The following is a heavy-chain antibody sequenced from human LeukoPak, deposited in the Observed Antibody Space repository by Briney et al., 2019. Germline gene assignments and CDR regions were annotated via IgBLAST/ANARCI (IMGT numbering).Heavy chain of an antibody. CDR2: IYHSGST. CDR3: ARDAYYDFWSGYYHRRAFDI. D-gene: IGHD3-3*01. Sequence: SETLSLTCAVSGGSISSSNWWSWVRQPPGKGLEWIGEIYHSGSTNYNPSLKSRVTISVDTSKNQFSLKLSSVTAADTAVYYCARDAYYDFWSGYYHRRAFDIWGQGTMVTVSS. CDR1: GGSISSSNW. J-gene: IGHJ3*02. V-gene: IGHV4-4*02.